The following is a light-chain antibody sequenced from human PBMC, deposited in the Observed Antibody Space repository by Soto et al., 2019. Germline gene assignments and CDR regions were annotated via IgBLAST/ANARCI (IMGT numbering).Light chain of an antibody. CDR2: EVS. CDR1: SSDVGIYKY. Sequence: QSVLTQPASVSLSPGQSVTISCTGTSSDVGIYKYVSWYQQHPGKAPKLLIYEVSYRPSGVSNRFSGSKSGNTASLTISGLQAEDEADYYCTSYTTTKTLAFGGGTKVTVL. CDR3: TSYTTTKTLA. V-gene: IGLV2-14*01. J-gene: IGLJ2*01.